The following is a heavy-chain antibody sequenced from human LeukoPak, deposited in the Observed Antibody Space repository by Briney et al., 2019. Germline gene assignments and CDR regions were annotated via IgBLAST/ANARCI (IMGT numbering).Heavy chain of an antibody. J-gene: IGHJ4*02. CDR2: IIGDGGSI. D-gene: IGHD6-19*01. CDR3: AKEHISGWPNFDS. V-gene: IGHV3-43*01. CDR1: GFAFNDFT. Sequence: PGGSLRLSCAASGFAFNDFTMHWVRQPPGKGLEWISLIIGDGGSIYYADSVKGRFTISRDKSRDSLSLYLQMNSLRADDSALYYCAKEHISGWPNFDSWGQGTLVTVSS.